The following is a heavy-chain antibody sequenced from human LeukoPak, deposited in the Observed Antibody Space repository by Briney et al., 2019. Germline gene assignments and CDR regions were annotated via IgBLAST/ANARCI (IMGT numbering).Heavy chain of an antibody. Sequence: GSLRLSCAASGFTFSSYAMHWVRQAPGKGLEWVAVISYDGSNKYYADSVKGRFTISRDNSKNTLYLQMNSLRAEDTAVYYCARGYYYDSSGYYGEFDYWGQGTLVTVSS. J-gene: IGHJ4*02. CDR3: ARGYYYDSSGYYGEFDY. D-gene: IGHD3-22*01. CDR2: ISYDGSNK. CDR1: GFTFSSYA. V-gene: IGHV3-30*04.